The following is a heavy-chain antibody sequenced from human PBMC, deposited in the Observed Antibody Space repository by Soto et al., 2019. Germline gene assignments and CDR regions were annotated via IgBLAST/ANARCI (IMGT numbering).Heavy chain of an antibody. J-gene: IGHJ4*02. Sequence: SETLSLTCTVSGGSLSNYYWNWIRQPPGKGLEWIGFIYYRGITNYNPSLKSRVTISVDTSKNQFSLRLGSVTAADTAVYYCARREGGFGRFDYWGQGTLVTVSS. CDR1: GGSLSNYY. CDR3: ARREGGFGRFDY. CDR2: IYYRGIT. D-gene: IGHD3-10*01. V-gene: IGHV4-59*08.